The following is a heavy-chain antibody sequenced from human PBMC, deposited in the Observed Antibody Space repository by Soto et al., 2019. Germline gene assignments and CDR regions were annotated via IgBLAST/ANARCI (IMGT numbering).Heavy chain of an antibody. Sequence: QVQLQESGPGLVKPSETLSLTCTVSGGSVSSGSYYWSWMRQPPGMGLEWNGYIYYSGSTNYNLSLKIRVTLSVDTCKTQFAVKLGAVNAAETAVYCCSRGTRLREAYYFDSWGQGTLVTVSS. V-gene: IGHV4-61*01. J-gene: IGHJ4*02. D-gene: IGHD4-17*01. CDR2: IYYSGST. CDR1: GGSVSSGSYY. CDR3: SRGTRLREAYYFDS.